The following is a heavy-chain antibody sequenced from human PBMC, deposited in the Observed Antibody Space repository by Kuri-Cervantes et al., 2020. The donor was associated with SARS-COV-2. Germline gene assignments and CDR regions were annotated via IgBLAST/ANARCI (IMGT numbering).Heavy chain of an antibody. CDR3: ARGSGYCSSTSCYVVYYYYYMDV. D-gene: IGHD2-2*03. CDR2: IYYSGST. CDR1: GGSISSYY. Sequence: SETLSLTCTVSGGSISSYYWSWIRQPPGKGLEWIGYIYYSGSTNYNPSLKSRVTISVDTSKNQFSLKLSSVTAADTAVYYCARGSGYCSSTSCYVVYYYYYMDVWGKGTTVTVSS. J-gene: IGHJ6*03. V-gene: IGHV4-59*12.